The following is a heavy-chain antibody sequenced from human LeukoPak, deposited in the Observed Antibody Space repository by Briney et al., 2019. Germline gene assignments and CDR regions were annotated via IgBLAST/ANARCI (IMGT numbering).Heavy chain of an antibody. CDR2: IYSGGST. D-gene: IGHD5-18*01. V-gene: IGHV3-53*01. CDR3: ARGRGNTAMVTL. J-gene: IGHJ4*02. CDR1: GFTFSSYA. Sequence: GGSLRLSCAASGFTFSSYAMSWVRQAPGKGLEWVSVIYSGGSTYYADSVKGRFTISRDNSKNTLYLQMNSLRAEDTAVYYCARGRGNTAMVTLWGQGTLVTVSS.